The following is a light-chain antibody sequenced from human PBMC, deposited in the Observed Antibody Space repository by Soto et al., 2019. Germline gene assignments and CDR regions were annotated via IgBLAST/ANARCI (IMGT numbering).Light chain of an antibody. CDR1: SNDVGGYNY. CDR3: SSFAVSNSFD. J-gene: IGLJ1*01. V-gene: IGLV2-8*01. CDR2: EVN. Sequence: QSVLTQPPSASGSPGQSVTISCTGTSNDVGGYNYVSWYQQHPGKAPKLMIYEVNKRPSGVPDRFSGSKSGNTASLTVSGLQAEDEADNYCSSFAVSNSFDFGTGTKVTVL.